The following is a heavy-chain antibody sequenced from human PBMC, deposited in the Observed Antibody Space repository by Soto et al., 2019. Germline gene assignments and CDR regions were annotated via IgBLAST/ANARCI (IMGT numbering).Heavy chain of an antibody. D-gene: IGHD2-15*01. Sequence: GGSLRLSCTASGFSFSDYDMHWVRQAPGKGLEWVSTIGAARDPYYTDSVKDRFTISRDNSKNTLYLQMDSLRAGDTALYYCARDDIGAPNAFDMWGQGTMVTVSS. V-gene: IGHV3-13*05. CDR1: GFSFSDYD. J-gene: IGHJ3*02. CDR2: IGAARDP. CDR3: ARDDIGAPNAFDM.